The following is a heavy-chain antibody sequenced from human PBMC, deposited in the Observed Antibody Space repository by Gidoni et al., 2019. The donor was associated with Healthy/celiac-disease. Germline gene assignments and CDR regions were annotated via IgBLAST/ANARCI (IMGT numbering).Heavy chain of an antibody. V-gene: IGHV4-4*02. CDR2: IYHSGST. Sequence: QVQLQESGPGLVKPSGTLSLTCAVSGGSISSSNWWSWVRQPPGKGLEWIGEIYHSGSTNYNPSLKSRVTISVDKSKNQFSLKLSSVTAADTAVYYCARGHGDFWSGHGRSGGYYYGMDVWGQGTTVTVSS. CDR1: GGSISSSNW. J-gene: IGHJ6*02. D-gene: IGHD3-3*01. CDR3: ARGHGDFWSGHGRSGGYYYGMDV.